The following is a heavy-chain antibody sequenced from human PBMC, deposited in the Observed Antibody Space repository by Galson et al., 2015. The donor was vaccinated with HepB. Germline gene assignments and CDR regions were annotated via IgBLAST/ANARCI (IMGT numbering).Heavy chain of an antibody. D-gene: IGHD2-21*01. CDR2: IYYSGST. CDR3: ARTRRDWGSHQGFFFDY. CDR1: GGSISSGGYY. V-gene: IGHV4-31*03. J-gene: IGHJ4*02. Sequence: TLSLTCTVSGGSISSGGYYWSWIRQHPGKGLEWIGYIYYSGSTYYNPSLKSRVTISVDTSKNQFSLKLSSVTAADTAVYYCARTRRDWGSHQGFFFDYWGQGTLVTVSS.